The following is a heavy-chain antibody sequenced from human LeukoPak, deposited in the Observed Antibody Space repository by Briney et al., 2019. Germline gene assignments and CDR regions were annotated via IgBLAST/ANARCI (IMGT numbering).Heavy chain of an antibody. D-gene: IGHD3-22*01. CDR1: GGSISSYY. J-gene: IGHJ3*02. CDR2: TYYSGST. CDR3: AREPHYYDSSGPRDAFDI. Sequence: SETLSLTCTVSGGSISSYYWSWIRQPPGKGLEWIGYTYYSGSTNYNPSLKSRVTISVDTSKNQFSLKLSSVTAADTAVYYCAREPHYYDSSGPRDAFDIWGQGTMVTVSS. V-gene: IGHV4-59*01.